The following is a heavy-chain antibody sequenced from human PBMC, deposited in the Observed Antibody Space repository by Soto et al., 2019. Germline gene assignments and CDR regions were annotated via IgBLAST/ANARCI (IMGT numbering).Heavy chain of an antibody. V-gene: IGHV4-34*01. Sequence: SETLSLTCAFYGGSFSTYYWNWIRQSPGKGLEWIGEIVHSGSTNYNPPLRSRVSISIDTSKNQLSLKLSSVTAADTAVYYCARGHGACSSGCPYVMDVWGQGTTVTVSS. D-gene: IGHD3-22*01. CDR2: IVHSGST. CDR1: GGSFSTYY. J-gene: IGHJ6*02. CDR3: ARGHGACSSGCPYVMDV.